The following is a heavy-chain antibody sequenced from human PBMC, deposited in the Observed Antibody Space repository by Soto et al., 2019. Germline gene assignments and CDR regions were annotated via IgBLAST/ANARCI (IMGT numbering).Heavy chain of an antibody. J-gene: IGHJ5*02. D-gene: IGHD3-9*01. CDR2: ISPTGNT. V-gene: IGHV3-23*01. CDR3: EKDPSTGNADL. Sequence: GGSLRLSCTALTGYAMSWVRRGPGKGLEWISTISPTGNTHYADSVEGRFTISRDDSKNTFYLQMNNLRADNTGVYYCEKDPSTGNADLWGQGTLVTVSS. CDR1: TGYA.